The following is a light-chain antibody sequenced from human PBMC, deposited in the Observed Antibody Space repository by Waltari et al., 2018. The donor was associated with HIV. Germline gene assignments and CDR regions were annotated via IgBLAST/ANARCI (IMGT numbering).Light chain of an antibody. Sequence: IQMTQSPSYVSASIGDTVPMSCRANESIGDLLAWYPQRPGEAPRLLVYSASRRESGVPSKFFAVGADTEFTLTITGLESEDFATYYCQQASSFPHTFGGGTKV. CDR2: SAS. J-gene: IGKJ4*01. CDR3: QQASSFPHT. CDR1: ESIGDL. V-gene: IGKV1-12*01.